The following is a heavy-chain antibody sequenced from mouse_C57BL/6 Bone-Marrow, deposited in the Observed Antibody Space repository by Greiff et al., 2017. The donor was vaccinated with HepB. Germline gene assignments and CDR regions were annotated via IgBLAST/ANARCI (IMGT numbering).Heavy chain of an antibody. V-gene: IGHV1-64*01. CDR1: GYTFTSYW. D-gene: IGHD2-4*01. CDR3: ARRGLRPWGIFAY. J-gene: IGHJ3*01. Sequence: QVQLQQPGAELVKPGASVKLSCKASGYTFTSYWMHWVKQRPGQGLEWIGMIHPNSGSTNYNEKFKSKATLTVDKSSSTAYMQLSSLTSEDSAVYYCARRGLRPWGIFAYWGQGTLVTVSA. CDR2: IHPNSGST.